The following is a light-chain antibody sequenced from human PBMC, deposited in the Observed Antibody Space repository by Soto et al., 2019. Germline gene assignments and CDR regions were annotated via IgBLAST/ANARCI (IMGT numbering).Light chain of an antibody. CDR2: LTS. Sequence: EIVLTQSPATLSSFPGDRVTLSCRASQAVNTRLAWYQHKPGQAPRLLIYLTSNRAAGIPARFSGSGSGTDFTLTTSDVEPEDFAVYYCHQRQSWPRTFGQGTKVDIX. CDR1: QAVNTR. J-gene: IGKJ1*01. V-gene: IGKV3-11*01. CDR3: HQRQSWPRT.